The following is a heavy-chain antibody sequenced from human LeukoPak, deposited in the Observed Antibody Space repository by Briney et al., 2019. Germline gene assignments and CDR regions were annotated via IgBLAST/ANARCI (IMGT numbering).Heavy chain of an antibody. D-gene: IGHD4-17*01. V-gene: IGHV4-59*01. CDR1: GGSISSYY. CDR2: IYYSGST. J-gene: IGHJ3*02. Sequence: SSETLSLTCTVSGGSISSYYWSWIRQPPGKGLEWIGYIYYSGSTNYNPSLKSRVTISVDTSKNQFSLKLSSVTAADTAVYYCAREPTVTPDALDIWGQGTMVTVSS. CDR3: AREPTVTPDALDI.